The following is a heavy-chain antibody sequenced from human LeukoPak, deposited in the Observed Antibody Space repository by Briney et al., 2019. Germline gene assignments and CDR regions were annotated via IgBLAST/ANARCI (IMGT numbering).Heavy chain of an antibody. J-gene: IGHJ4*02. Sequence: GGSLRLSCAASGFTFSSYAMSWVRQAPGKGLEWVSAISGSGGSTYYADSVKGRFTISRDNAKNSLYLQMNSLRAEDTAVYYCARDDDFWSGYPFLFDYWGQGTLVTVSS. D-gene: IGHD3-3*01. V-gene: IGHV3-23*01. CDR1: GFTFSSYA. CDR2: ISGSGGST. CDR3: ARDDDFWSGYPFLFDY.